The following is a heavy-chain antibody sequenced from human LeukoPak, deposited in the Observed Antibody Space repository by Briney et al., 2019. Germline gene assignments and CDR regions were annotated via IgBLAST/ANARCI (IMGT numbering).Heavy chain of an antibody. V-gene: IGHV3-11*01. CDR2: ISSSGSTI. J-gene: IGHJ4*02. CDR3: AGGSVKPQVHRPAY. Sequence: GGSLRLSCAASGFTFSDYYMSWIRQAPGKGLEWVSYISSSGSTIYYADSVKGRFTISRDNAKNSLYLQMNSLRAEDTAVYYCAGGSVKPQVHRPAYWGQGTLVTVSS. CDR1: GFTFSDYY. D-gene: IGHD2/OR15-2a*01.